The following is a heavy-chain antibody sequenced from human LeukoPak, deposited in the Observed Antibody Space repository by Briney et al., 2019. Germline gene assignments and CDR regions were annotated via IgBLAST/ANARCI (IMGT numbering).Heavy chain of an antibody. J-gene: IGHJ4*02. D-gene: IGHD1-26*01. V-gene: IGHV3-30*02. CDR3: AKASGTYLVGNYFDY. CDR2: IQYNGIHK. Sequence: GGSLRLSCAASGFTFSSYAMQRVRQAPGKGLEWVTLIQYNGIHKYYADSVKGRFTISRDNSKDTLYLQMNSLRTEDTAVYYCAKASGTYLVGNYFDYWGQGTLVTVSS. CDR1: GFTFSSYA.